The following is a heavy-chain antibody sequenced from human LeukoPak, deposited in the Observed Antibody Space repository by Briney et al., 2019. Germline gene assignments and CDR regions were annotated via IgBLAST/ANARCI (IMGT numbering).Heavy chain of an antibody. CDR2: IYYSGST. CDR1: GGSISSYY. J-gene: IGHJ3*01. Sequence: SETLSLTCTVSGGSISSYYWSWIRQPPGKGLEWIGYIYYSGSTNYNPSLKSRVTISVDTSKNQFSLKLSSVTAADTAVYYCARQPAYGAPPRWGQGTMVTVSS. D-gene: IGHD4-17*01. CDR3: ARQPAYGAPPR. V-gene: IGHV4-59*08.